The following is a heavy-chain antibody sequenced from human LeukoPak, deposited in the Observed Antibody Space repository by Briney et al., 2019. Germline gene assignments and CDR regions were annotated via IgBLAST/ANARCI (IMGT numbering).Heavy chain of an antibody. J-gene: IGHJ4*02. CDR3: ARVLPTGGNYYFDY. CDR2: IYYSGST. Sequence: PSQTLSLTCTVSGGSISSGGYYWSWIRQPPGKGLEWIGSIYYSGSTYYNPSLKSRVTISVDTSKNQFSLKLSSVTAADTAVYYCARVLPTGGNYYFDYWGQGTLVTVSS. CDR1: GGSISSGGYY. D-gene: IGHD7-27*01. V-gene: IGHV4-39*01.